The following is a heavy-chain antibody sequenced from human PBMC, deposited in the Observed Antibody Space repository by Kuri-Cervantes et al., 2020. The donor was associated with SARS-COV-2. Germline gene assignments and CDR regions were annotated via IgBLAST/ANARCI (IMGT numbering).Heavy chain of an antibody. J-gene: IGHJ5*02. CDR3: ARNPRAYGGFDP. CDR2: ISYDGSNK. Sequence: GESLKISCAASGFTFSNAWMSWVRQAPGKGLEWVGVISYDGSNKDYADSVKGRFTISRDNSNNTLYLQMNSLRAEDTAVYYCARNPRAYGGFDPWGQGTLVTVSS. CDR1: GFTFSNAW. D-gene: IGHD3-10*01. V-gene: IGHV3-30-3*01.